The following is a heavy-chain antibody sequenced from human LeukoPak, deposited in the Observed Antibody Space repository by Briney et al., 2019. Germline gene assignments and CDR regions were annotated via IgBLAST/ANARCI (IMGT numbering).Heavy chain of an antibody. Sequence: GSLRLSCAASGFTFSTYSMNWVRQAPGKGLEWISYISNSSSTINYADSVKGRFTTSRDNAKNSLYLQMDSLRDEDTAVYYCARDKPEVEWFRVYYYYGMDVWGQGTTVSVSS. D-gene: IGHD3-3*01. CDR3: ARDKPEVEWFRVYYYYGMDV. V-gene: IGHV3-48*02. CDR1: GFTFSTYS. J-gene: IGHJ6*02. CDR2: ISNSSSTI.